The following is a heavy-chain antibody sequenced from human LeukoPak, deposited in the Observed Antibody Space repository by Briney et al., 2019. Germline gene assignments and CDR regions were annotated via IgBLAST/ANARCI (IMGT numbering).Heavy chain of an antibody. Sequence: SETLSLTCTVSGGSISSGSYYWSWIRQPAGKGLEWIGSIYHSGSTYYNPSLKSRVTISVDTSKNQFSLRLSSVTAADTAMYYCARQAYYYDSSGSPHLDTFDIWGQGTMVTVSS. CDR1: GGSISSGSYY. CDR2: IYHSGST. V-gene: IGHV4-39*01. J-gene: IGHJ3*02. D-gene: IGHD3-22*01. CDR3: ARQAYYYDSSGSPHLDTFDI.